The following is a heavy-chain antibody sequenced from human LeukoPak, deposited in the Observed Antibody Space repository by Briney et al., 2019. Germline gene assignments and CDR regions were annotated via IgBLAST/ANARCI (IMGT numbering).Heavy chain of an antibody. CDR2: IFYSGST. CDR3: ARGKRYSSSSHYYYYMDV. J-gene: IGHJ6*03. CDR1: GGSISSSSYY. D-gene: IGHD6-6*01. Sequence: SETLSLTCTVSGGSISSSSYYWGWVRQPPGKALEWIGNIFYSGSTYYSPSLKSRVTISLDTSRNQFSLKLNSVTAADTAVYYCARGKRYSSSSHYYYYMDVWGKGTTVTVSS. V-gene: IGHV4-39*07.